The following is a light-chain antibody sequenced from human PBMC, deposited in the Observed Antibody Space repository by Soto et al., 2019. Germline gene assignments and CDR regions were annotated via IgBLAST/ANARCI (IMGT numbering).Light chain of an antibody. Sequence: DIQMTQSPSTLSASVGDRVTITCRASQSISSWLAWYQQKPGKAPKLLIYKASSLESGVPSRFSGSGSGTECTLTISSLQPDDFATYYCQRYNSYLFTFGPGTKVDIK. CDR1: QSISSW. J-gene: IGKJ3*01. CDR3: QRYNSYLFT. CDR2: KAS. V-gene: IGKV1-5*03.